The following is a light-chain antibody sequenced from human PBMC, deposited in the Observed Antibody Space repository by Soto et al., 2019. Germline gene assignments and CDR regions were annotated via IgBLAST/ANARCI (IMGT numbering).Light chain of an antibody. CDR1: QSVSRN. V-gene: IGKV3-20*01. CDR3: QQYGSSLTWT. Sequence: EMVMAQSPATMSVSPGEGATLFCRASQSVSRNLAWYQQKAGQAPRLLIYGASTRATGIPDRFSGSGSGTDFTLTISRLESEDFAVYYCQQYGSSLTWTFGQGTKVDIK. CDR2: GAS. J-gene: IGKJ1*01.